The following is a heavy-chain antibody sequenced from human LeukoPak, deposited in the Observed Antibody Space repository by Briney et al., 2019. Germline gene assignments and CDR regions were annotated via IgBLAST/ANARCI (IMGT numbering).Heavy chain of an antibody. V-gene: IGHV3-21*01. CDR3: SGRGGTPNVFDI. Sequence: PGGSLRLSCAASGFTFSNYNMNWVRQAPGKGLEWVSSITTTSTYIYYADSVKGRFTISRDNAKNSLYLQMNSLRSEATAVYYCSGRGGTPNVFDIWGQGKMVTVSS. J-gene: IGHJ3*02. CDR1: GFTFSNYN. CDR2: ITTTSTYI.